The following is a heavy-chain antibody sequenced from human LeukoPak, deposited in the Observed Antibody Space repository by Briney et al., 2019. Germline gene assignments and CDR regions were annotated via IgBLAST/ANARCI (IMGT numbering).Heavy chain of an antibody. CDR1: SLIFSHAW. Sequence: GGSLRLSCGFSSLIFSHAWMNWVRQAPGKGLEWVGRIKSVAEGGAAEYSTPVKGRFTISRDDSKKMVYLQMDNLNTEDTAMYYCTKNTGDFDVWGQGTMVIVSS. V-gene: IGHV3-15*07. CDR2: IKSVAEGGAA. D-gene: IGHD2-8*02. CDR3: TKNTGDFDV. J-gene: IGHJ3*01.